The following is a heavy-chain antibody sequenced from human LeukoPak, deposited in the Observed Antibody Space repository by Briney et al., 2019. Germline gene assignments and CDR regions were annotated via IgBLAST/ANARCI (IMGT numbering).Heavy chain of an antibody. Sequence: SETLSLTCTVSGGSISSYYWSWIRQPPGKGLEWIGYIYYSGSTNYNPSLESRVTISVDTSKNQFSLKLSSVTAADTAVYYCARGGYGDYDEGFDYWGQGTLVTVSS. CDR3: ARGGYGDYDEGFDY. D-gene: IGHD4-17*01. J-gene: IGHJ4*02. V-gene: IGHV4-59*01. CDR1: GGSISSYY. CDR2: IYYSGST.